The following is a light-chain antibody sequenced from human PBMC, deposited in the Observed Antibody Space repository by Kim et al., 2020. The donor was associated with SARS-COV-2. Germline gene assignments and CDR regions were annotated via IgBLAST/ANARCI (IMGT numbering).Light chain of an antibody. Sequence: SPGERVTLSCRAGQSVSSNYLAWYQRRPGQGPRLLIYAASSRATGIPDRFSGSGSGTDFTLTINTLGPVDFAVYYSQQYASFPPTFGPGTRLEIK. J-gene: IGKJ5*01. V-gene: IGKV3-20*01. CDR2: AAS. CDR1: QSVSSNY. CDR3: QQYASFPPT.